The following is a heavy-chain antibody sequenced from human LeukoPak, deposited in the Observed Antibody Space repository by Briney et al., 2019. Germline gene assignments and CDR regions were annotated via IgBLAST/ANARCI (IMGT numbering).Heavy chain of an antibody. CDR2: VYYSGST. CDR3: ARGSIVGATTLDY. D-gene: IGHD1-26*01. Sequence: SETLSLTCTVSGGSISRYYWSWIRQPPGKGLEWIGYVYYSGSTNYNPSLKSRVTISVDTSKNQFSLKLNSLTAADTAVYYCARGSIVGATTLDYWGQGTLVTVSS. CDR1: GGSISRYY. V-gene: IGHV4-59*01. J-gene: IGHJ4*02.